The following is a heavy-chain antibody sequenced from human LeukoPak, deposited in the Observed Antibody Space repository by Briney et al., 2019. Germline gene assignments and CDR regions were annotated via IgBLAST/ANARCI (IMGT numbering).Heavy chain of an antibody. V-gene: IGHV4-39*01. CDR2: VHHGDTN. CDR3: ARLVRSGPSQPFVY. J-gene: IGHJ4*02. Sequence: SETLSLTCTASGASIRSGTYYWGWIRQPPGKGLEWIVSVHHGDTNHYNPSLTGRVTIYADTSMTQFSLTLHSVTAADTAIYYCARLVRSGPSQPFVYWGQGTLVIVSS. D-gene: IGHD4-23*01. CDR1: GASIRSGTYY.